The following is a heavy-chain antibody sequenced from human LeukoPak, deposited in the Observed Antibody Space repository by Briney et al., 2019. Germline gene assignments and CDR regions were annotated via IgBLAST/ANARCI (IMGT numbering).Heavy chain of an antibody. CDR3: ARDDSSSWYEVMDC. CDR1: GYTFTSYG. CDR2: ISAYNGNT. D-gene: IGHD6-13*01. J-gene: IGHJ4*02. V-gene: IGHV1-18*01. Sequence: GASVKVSCKASGYTFTSYGISWVRQAPGQGLEWMGWISAYNGNTNYAQKLQGRVTMTTDTSTSTAYMELRSLRSDDTAVYYCARDDSSSWYEVMDCWGQGTLVTVSS.